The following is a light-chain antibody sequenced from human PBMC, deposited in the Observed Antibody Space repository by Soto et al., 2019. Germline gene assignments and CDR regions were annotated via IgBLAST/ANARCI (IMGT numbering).Light chain of an antibody. Sequence: DIVLTQSPGTLSLSPGERAALSCRASQSVISTYLAWYQQKPGQAPRLLIYGASNRATGIPDRFSGSGSGTDFTLTISRLEPEDFAVYYCQQYDTSPLTFGGGTKVEIK. CDR3: QQYDTSPLT. V-gene: IGKV3-20*01. CDR1: QSVISTY. CDR2: GAS. J-gene: IGKJ4*01.